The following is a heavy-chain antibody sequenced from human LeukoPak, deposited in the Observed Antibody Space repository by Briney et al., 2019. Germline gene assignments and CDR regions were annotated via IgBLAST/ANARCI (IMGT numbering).Heavy chain of an antibody. J-gene: IGHJ6*03. CDR1: GFTLSSYG. CDR3: ARLTACCYYYIDV. Sequence: GGSLRPSCAASGFTLSSYGTDWDRHAPGKGLGWVAFIRNEGSKKYYADSVKGRSTISRDNSKNTLYLQMNRRRAEATAVSYVARLTACCYYYIDVWGKGTMVTVSS. CDR2: IRNEGSKK. D-gene: IGHD2-21*02. V-gene: IGHV3-30*02.